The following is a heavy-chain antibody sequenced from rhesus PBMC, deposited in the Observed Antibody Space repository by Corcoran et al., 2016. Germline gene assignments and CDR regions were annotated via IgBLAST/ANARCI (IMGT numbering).Heavy chain of an antibody. CDR2: ILGSGGIP. CDR1: GGSFSNNY. J-gene: IGHJ4*01. Sequence: QLQLQESGPGLVKPSETLSLACAVSGGSFSNNYWVWIRQPPGKGLEWIGRILGSGGIPPSNPSLKSRVTISTDPSKNQFSLKLTSVTAADTAVYFCARGCAGSGCPLVHIDFWGQGFLVTVSS. V-gene: IGHV4-173*01. D-gene: IGHD2-21*01. CDR3: ARGCAGSGCPLVHIDF.